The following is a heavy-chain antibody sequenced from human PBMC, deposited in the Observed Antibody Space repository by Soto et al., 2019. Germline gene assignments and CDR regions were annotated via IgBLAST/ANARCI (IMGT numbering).Heavy chain of an antibody. CDR2: NKHSGTT. CDR1: GGSFSGYY. V-gene: IGHV4-34*01. J-gene: IGHJ3*02. CDR3: ARXXWLVNAFDI. D-gene: IGHD6-19*01. Sequence: ETLSLTWAVYGGSFSGYYWSWIRQPPGKGLEWIGENKHSGTTNYNPSPKSRVTISVDTSKNQFSLKLSSVTDGDTAVYYCARXXWLVNAFDIWGQGTMVTVSS.